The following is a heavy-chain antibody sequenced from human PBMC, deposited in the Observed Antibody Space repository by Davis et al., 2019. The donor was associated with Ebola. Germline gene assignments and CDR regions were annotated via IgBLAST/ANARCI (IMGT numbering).Heavy chain of an antibody. Sequence: MPSETLSLTCTVSGGSIGTYAWSWIRQPPGKGLEWIGYIYSSGSTVYNPSLKSRLTMSVDTSKNQFSLKLSSVTAADTAVYYCARGRSSPRYYYYYMDVWGKGTTVTVSS. CDR1: GGSIGTYA. D-gene: IGHD2-2*01. CDR2: IYSSGST. CDR3: ARGRSSPRYYYYYMDV. J-gene: IGHJ6*03. V-gene: IGHV4-59*13.